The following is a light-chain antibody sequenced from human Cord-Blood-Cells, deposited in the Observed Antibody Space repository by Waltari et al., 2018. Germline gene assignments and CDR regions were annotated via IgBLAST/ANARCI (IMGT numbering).Light chain of an antibody. V-gene: IGKV3-11*01. CDR3: KQRGNWPPWT. CDR1: KSVSSY. J-gene: IGKJ1*01. Sequence: EIVLTQSPATLSLSPGERATLSCRASKSVSSYLAWYQQKPGQAPRLLIYDASNRATGIPARFSGSGSGTDFTLTISSLEPEDFAVYYCKQRGNWPPWTCGQGTKVEIK. CDR2: DAS.